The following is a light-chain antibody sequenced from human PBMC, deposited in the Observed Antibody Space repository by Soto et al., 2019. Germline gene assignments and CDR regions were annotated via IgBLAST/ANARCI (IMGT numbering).Light chain of an antibody. V-gene: IGKV3-20*01. Sequence: EIVLTQSPGTLSLSPGERATLSCRASQSVSSSYLAWYQQKPGQAPRLLFYGTSIRATGVPDRFSGSGSGTDFTLTISTLVPDVFAVYSGQQYGGSLPDPFGQGTKLEIK. CDR2: GTS. CDR3: QQYGGSLPDP. J-gene: IGKJ2*01. CDR1: QSVSSSY.